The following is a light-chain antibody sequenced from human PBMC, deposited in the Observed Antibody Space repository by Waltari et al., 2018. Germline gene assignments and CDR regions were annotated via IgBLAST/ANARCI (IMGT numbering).Light chain of an antibody. CDR3: YSGDDSGNQEV. Sequence: SYELTQPPSVSVSPGQTARITCSGDALPKKYVYWYQRKSGQAPVMVISEDTERPPGNPGRFSGSSSGTMATLTIRGAQVEDEADYYCYSGDDSGNQEVFGGGTKLTVL. CDR1: ALPKKY. V-gene: IGLV3-10*01. J-gene: IGLJ2*01. CDR2: EDT.